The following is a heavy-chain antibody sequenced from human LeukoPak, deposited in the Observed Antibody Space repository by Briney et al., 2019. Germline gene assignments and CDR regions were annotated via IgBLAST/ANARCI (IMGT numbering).Heavy chain of an antibody. CDR3: ARENYYRIGRFDRAYLDD. D-gene: IGHD3-10*01. J-gene: IGHJ4*02. V-gene: IGHV1-3*03. Sequence: ASVKVSCKASASTFSTYAIHWVRQAPGQGLEWMGWIGTGNGNTRYSKAFQDRVTITRDTSASTVYMDLRGLRSEDMAVYYCARENYYRIGRFDRAYLDDWGQGTLVTVSS. CDR2: IGTGNGNT. CDR1: ASTFSTYA.